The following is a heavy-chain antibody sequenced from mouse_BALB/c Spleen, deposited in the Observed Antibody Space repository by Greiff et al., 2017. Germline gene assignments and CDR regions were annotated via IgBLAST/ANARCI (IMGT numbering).Heavy chain of an antibody. V-gene: IGHV1-80*01. CDR3: AREDWGPFAY. D-gene: IGHD4-1*01. CDR1: GYAFSSYW. Sequence: QVQLQQSGAELVRPGSSVKISCKASGYAFSSYWMNWVKQRPGQGLEWIGQIYPGDGDTNYNGKFKGKATLTADKSSSTAYMQLSSLTSEDSAVYFCAREDWGPFAYWGQGTLVTVSA. J-gene: IGHJ3*01. CDR2: IYPGDGDT.